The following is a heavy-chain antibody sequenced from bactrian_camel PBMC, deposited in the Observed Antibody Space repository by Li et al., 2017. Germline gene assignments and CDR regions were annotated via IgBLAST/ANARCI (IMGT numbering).Heavy chain of an antibody. Sequence: HVQLVESGGGSVQAGGSLKLSCVVSGYRVGTSGMGWFRQAPGKEREAVAGIYWRSAGSSIYYADSVKGRFTISLDTAKTTMSLQMNNLKPEDASLYYCASRIGTMTSLNENDYRRWGQGTQVTV. D-gene: IGHD5*01. J-gene: IGHJ4*01. CDR3: ASRIGTMTSLNENDYRR. CDR2: IYWRSAGSSI. CDR1: GYRVGTSG. V-gene: IGHV3-3*01.